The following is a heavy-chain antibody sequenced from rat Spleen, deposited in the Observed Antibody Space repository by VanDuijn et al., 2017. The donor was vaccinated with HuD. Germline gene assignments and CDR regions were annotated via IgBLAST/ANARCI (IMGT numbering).Heavy chain of an antibody. Sequence: EVQLVESGGGLVQPGRSLKLSCAASGFTFSNYYMAWVRQAPTKGLEWVAYINTGGGNTYYRDSVKGRFSVSRDNAKNTLYLQMDSLRSEDTATYYCSTAGSFTDYYFAGGFDYWGQGVMVTVSS. J-gene: IGHJ2*01. V-gene: IGHV5-27*01. CDR1: GFTFSNYY. CDR2: INTGGGNT. D-gene: IGHD1-6*01. CDR3: STAGSFTDYYFAGGFDY.